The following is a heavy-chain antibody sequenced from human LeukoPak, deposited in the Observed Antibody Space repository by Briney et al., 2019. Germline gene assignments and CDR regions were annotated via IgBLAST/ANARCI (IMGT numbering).Heavy chain of an antibody. CDR1: GGSISSYY. D-gene: IGHD2-2*01. V-gene: IGHV4-59*08. CDR3: ARHSTDLGYCSSTSCQPGYFQH. J-gene: IGHJ1*01. Sequence: PSETLSLTCTVSGGSISSYYWSWIRQPPGKGLEWIGYIYYSGSTNYNPSLKSRVTISVDTSKNQFSLKLSSVTAADTAVYYCARHSTDLGYCSSTSCQPGYFQHWGQGTLVTVSS. CDR2: IYYSGST.